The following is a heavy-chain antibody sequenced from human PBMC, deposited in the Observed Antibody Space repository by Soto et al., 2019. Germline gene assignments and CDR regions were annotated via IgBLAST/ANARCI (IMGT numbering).Heavy chain of an antibody. J-gene: IGHJ4*02. Sequence: ASVKVSCKASGYTFTSHAVHWVRQAPGQRPEWMGRISAGNGNTKYSQKFQGRVTITRDTSASTAYMELSSLRSEDTAVYYCAREHCSGRNCYDYWGQGTLVTVSS. V-gene: IGHV1-3*01. CDR3: AREHCSGRNCYDY. CDR2: ISAGNGNT. CDR1: GYTFTSHA. D-gene: IGHD2-15*01.